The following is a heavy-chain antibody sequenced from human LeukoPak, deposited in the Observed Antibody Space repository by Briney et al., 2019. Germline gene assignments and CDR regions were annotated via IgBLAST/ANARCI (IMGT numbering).Heavy chain of an antibody. Sequence: GGSLRLSCAASGFTFSSYWMSWVRQAPGKGLEWVANIKQDGSEKYYVDSAKGRFTISRDNAKNSLYLQMNSLRAEDTAVYYCARGLPPVTRVHWGQGTLVTVSS. J-gene: IGHJ4*02. D-gene: IGHD2-2*01. CDR2: IKQDGSEK. V-gene: IGHV3-7*01. CDR1: GFTFSSYW. CDR3: ARGLPPVTRVH.